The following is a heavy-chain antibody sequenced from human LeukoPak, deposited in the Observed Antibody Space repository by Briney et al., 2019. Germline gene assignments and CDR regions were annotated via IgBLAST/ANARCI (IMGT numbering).Heavy chain of an antibody. CDR3: ARGYYDSSGYYYGRYYFDY. CDR1: GGSISSSTYY. Sequence: SETLSLTCTVSGGSISSSTYYWGWIRQPPGKGLEWIGSTYHSGSTYYNPPLKSRATISVDTSNKQFSLKLSSVTAADTAVYYCARGYYDSSGYYYGRYYFDYWGQGTLVTVSS. J-gene: IGHJ4*02. V-gene: IGHV4-39*01. D-gene: IGHD3-22*01. CDR2: TYHSGST.